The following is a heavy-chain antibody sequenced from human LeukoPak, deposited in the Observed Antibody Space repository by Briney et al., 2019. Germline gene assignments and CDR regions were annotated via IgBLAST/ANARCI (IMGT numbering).Heavy chain of an antibody. CDR3: VKDLNGTWSFDY. D-gene: IGHD2-8*01. V-gene: IGHV3-64D*06. CDR2: ISSNEYDT. CDR1: GFTFSAYF. Sequence: PGGSLRLSCSASGFTFSAYFMHWVRQAPGKGLEYVSSISSNEYDTYYADSVKGRFTISGDNSKNTLFLQMSSLRAEDTAVYYCVKDLNGTWSFDYWGQGTLVTVSS. J-gene: IGHJ4*02.